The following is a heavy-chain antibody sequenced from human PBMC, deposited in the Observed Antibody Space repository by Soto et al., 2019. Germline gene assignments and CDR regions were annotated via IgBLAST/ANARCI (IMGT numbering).Heavy chain of an antibody. Sequence: SETLSLTCTVSGGSMNDYYWSWIRQPAGKGLEWIGRIFTSGNTNYNPSLRSRLTMSVDTSTDQVSLRLTSVTAADTAVYYCASGRLVSRYYGLDVWGQGTTVTVSS. CDR2: IFTSGNT. CDR3: ASGRLVSRYYGLDV. CDR1: GGSMNDYY. V-gene: IGHV4-4*07. J-gene: IGHJ6*02. D-gene: IGHD6-6*01.